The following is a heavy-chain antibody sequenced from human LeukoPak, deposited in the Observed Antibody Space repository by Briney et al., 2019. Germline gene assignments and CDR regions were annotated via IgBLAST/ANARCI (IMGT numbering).Heavy chain of an antibody. CDR1: GYAFTSYY. V-gene: IGHV1-2*02. D-gene: IGHD3-22*01. CDR3: ARGPLINSRGRHAHFDF. CDR2: INPNSGDT. J-gene: IGHJ4*02. Sequence: ASVKVSCKASGYAFTSYYIQWVRQAPGQCVECMGWINPNSGDTHFARNFQDTVTMTRDTSITTVYMSLTRLTSADTAVYYCARGPLINSRGRHAHFDFWGQGTGVTVSS.